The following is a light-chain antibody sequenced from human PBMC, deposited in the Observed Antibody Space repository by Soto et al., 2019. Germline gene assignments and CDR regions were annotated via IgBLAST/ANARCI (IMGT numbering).Light chain of an antibody. CDR2: GAS. Sequence: DIVLTQSPGTLSLSPGGRATLSCRASQSIGGNYLAWYQQKPGQAPRFLIYGASSRATGIPDRFSGSGSGTDFTLTISRLEPEDFAVYYCQQYAWPPRTFGQGTKVEIK. J-gene: IGKJ1*01. CDR1: QSIGGNY. V-gene: IGKV3-20*01. CDR3: QQYAWPPRT.